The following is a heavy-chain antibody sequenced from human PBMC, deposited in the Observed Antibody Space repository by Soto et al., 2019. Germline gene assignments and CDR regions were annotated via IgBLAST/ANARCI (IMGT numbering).Heavy chain of an antibody. J-gene: IGHJ3*02. CDR3: ANYRTISPEGFDI. Sequence: ASVKVSCKASGYTSPIYDTEWVRQATGQRLEWMGWMNPKKANRYPAPKFQGRLTMTWNTSTTTAYMELTNLRSEDTAIYYCANYRTISPEGFDIWGQGTLVTVSS. V-gene: IGHV1-8*01. CDR2: MNPKKANR. CDR1: GYTSPIYD. D-gene: IGHD3-10*01.